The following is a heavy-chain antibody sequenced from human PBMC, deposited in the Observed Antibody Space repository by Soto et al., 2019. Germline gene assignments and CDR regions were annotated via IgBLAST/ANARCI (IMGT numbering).Heavy chain of an antibody. CDR3: ARRGGFYQSLDS. J-gene: IGHJ5*01. V-gene: IGHV4-28*01. CDR2: IYYTGTT. D-gene: IGHD3-22*01. Sequence: PSETLSLTCAVSGYSISSSNWWGCIRQPPGKGLEWIGYIYYTGTTTYNPSFKSRLTISVDSSKNQFSLKLTSVTAADTAVYYCARRGGFYQSLDSWGQGALVTVSS. CDR1: GYSISSSNW.